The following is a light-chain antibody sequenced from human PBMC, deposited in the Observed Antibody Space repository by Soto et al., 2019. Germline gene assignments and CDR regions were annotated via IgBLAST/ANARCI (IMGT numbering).Light chain of an antibody. CDR1: NSNNGSNT. CDR3: AAWDDSLNGHAV. Sequence: QAVVTQTPSASGTPGQRVTISCSGGNSNNGSNTVIWYQHLPGTAPKLLIYNNNQRPSGVPDRFSGSKSGTSASLAISGLQSEAEADYYCAAWDDSLNGHAVFGGGTQLTVL. CDR2: NNN. V-gene: IGLV1-44*01. J-gene: IGLJ7*01.